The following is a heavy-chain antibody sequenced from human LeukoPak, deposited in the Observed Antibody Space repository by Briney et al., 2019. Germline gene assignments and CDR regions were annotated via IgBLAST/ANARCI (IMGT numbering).Heavy chain of an antibody. CDR2: ISSDGSNK. Sequence: GGSLRLSCAASGFIFSSFTMHWVRQAPGKGLEWVVAISSDGSNKYNADSVKGRFTISRDNSKNTLYLQMNSLRPEDTAVYYCARGDNSGWSHNDYWGQGTLDTVSS. V-gene: IGHV3-30-3*01. CDR3: ARGDNSGWSHNDY. D-gene: IGHD6-19*01. J-gene: IGHJ4*02. CDR1: GFIFSSFT.